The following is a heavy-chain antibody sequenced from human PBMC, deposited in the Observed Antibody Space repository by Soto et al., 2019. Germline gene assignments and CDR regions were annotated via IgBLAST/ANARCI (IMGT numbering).Heavy chain of an antibody. Sequence: EVQLVESGGGLVQPGGSLRLSCAASGFTFSSYSMNWVRQAPGKGLEWVSYISSSSSTIYYADSVKGRFTISRANAKNSLYPQMNSLRAEDTAVYYCARDGLLYCYFDLWGRGTLVTVSS. CDR1: GFTFSSYS. CDR2: ISSSSSTI. V-gene: IGHV3-48*01. D-gene: IGHD1-26*01. J-gene: IGHJ2*01. CDR3: ARDGLLYCYFDL.